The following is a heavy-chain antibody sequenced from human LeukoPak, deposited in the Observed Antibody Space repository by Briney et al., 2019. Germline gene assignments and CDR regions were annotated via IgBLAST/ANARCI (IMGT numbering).Heavy chain of an antibody. J-gene: IGHJ3*02. CDR3: ASAVGATSYAFDI. D-gene: IGHD1-26*01. Sequence: SETLSLTCTVSGGSINYYYWTWIRQPAGKGLEWIGRIYSSGSTNYNPSLKSRVIMSVDTSKNQFSLKLSSVTAADTAVYSCASAVGATSYAFDIWGQGTMVTVSS. V-gene: IGHV4-4*07. CDR1: GGSINYYY. CDR2: IYSSGST.